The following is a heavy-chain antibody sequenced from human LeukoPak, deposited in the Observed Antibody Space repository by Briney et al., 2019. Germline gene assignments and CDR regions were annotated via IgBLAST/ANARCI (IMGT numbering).Heavy chain of an antibody. D-gene: IGHD3-16*01. CDR1: GFTFSSYA. CDR3: ARGRGSKPYYYYYMDV. J-gene: IGHJ6*03. Sequence: HPGGPLRLSCVASGFTFSSYAMSWVRQAPGKGLEWVTVISSDGSNKYYADSVKGRFTISRDNSKNTLDLQMNSLRAEDMAVYYCARGRGSKPYYYYYMDVWGKGTTVTVSS. CDR2: ISSDGSNK. V-gene: IGHV3-30*04.